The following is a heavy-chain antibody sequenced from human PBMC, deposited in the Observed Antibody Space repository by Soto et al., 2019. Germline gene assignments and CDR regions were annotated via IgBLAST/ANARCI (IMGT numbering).Heavy chain of an antibody. CDR3: ATLYRVRQYCSGGSCYSCWFDP. V-gene: IGHV1-24*01. D-gene: IGHD2-15*01. CDR1: GYTLTELS. CDR2: FDPEDGET. J-gene: IGHJ5*02. Sequence: ASVKVSCKVSGYTLTELSMHWVRQAPGKGLEWMGGFDPEDGETIYAQKFQGRVTMTEDTSTDTAYMELSSLRSEDTAVYYCATLYRVRQYCSGGSCYSCWFDPWGQGTLVTVSS.